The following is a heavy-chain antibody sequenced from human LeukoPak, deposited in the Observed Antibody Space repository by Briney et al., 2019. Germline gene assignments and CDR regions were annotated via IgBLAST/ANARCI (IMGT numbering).Heavy chain of an antibody. CDR3: ARGDSSGYYYFEY. D-gene: IGHD6-19*01. J-gene: IGHJ4*02. CDR2: ISGGGGST. V-gene: IGHV3-23*01. Sequence: PGGSLRLSCAASGFTFTSYAMTWVRQTPGKGLEWVSSISGGGGSTYYADSVKGRFTTSRDNSKNTLYLQMNSLRAEDTAVYYCARGDSSGYYYFEYWGQGTLVTVSS. CDR1: GFTFTSYA.